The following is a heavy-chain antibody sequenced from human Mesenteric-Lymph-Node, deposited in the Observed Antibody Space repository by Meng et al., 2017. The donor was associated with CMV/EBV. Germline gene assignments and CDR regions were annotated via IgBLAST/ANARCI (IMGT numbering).Heavy chain of an antibody. V-gene: IGHV4-34*01. CDR2: LKHGWRT. J-gene: IGHJ5*02. Sequence: SGCRISRHRSNGLRQIGELKHGWRTNYNPYLRSPVTISVDTSKNQFSPKLSSVTAADTAVYYCARGATANMGRRGQQLVPSYRFDPWGQGTLVTVSS. CDR1: S. D-gene: IGHD6-13*01. CDR3: ARGATANMGRRGQQLVPSYRFDP.